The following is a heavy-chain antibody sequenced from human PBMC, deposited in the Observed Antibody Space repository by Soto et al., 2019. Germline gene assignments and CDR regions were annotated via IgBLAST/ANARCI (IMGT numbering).Heavy chain of an antibody. D-gene: IGHD3-22*01. Sequence: ASVKFYCKASGYTFTSYGISWVRQAPGQGLEWMGWISAYNGNTNYAQKLQGRVTMTTDTSTSTAYMELRSLRSDDTAVYYCARTYYYDSSGYYPPYNWFDPWGQGTLVTVSS. V-gene: IGHV1-18*04. CDR3: ARTYYYDSSGYYPPYNWFDP. CDR1: GYTFTSYG. J-gene: IGHJ5*02. CDR2: ISAYNGNT.